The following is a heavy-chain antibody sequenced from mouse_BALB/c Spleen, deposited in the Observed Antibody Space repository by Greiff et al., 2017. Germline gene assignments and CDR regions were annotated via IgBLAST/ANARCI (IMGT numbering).Heavy chain of an antibody. J-gene: IGHJ4*01. CDR2: ISSGSSTI. CDR1: GFTFSSFG. V-gene: IGHV5-17*02. Sequence: EVKLMESGGGLVQPGGSRKLSCAASGFTFSSFGMHWVRQAPEKGLEWVAYISSGSSTIYYANTVKGRFTISRDNPKNTLFLQMTSLRSEDTAMYYCARSKYGIYAMDYWGQGTSVTVSS. D-gene: IGHD2-10*02. CDR3: ARSKYGIYAMDY.